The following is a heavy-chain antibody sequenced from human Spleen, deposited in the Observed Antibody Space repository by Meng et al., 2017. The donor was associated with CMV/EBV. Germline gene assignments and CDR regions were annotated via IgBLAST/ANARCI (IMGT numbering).Heavy chain of an antibody. CDR2: IYYTGST. J-gene: IGHJ5*02. CDR3: AKLAPSYNWIDP. Sequence: VSGGSVTSENSYWTWIRQPPGKGLEYIGYIYYTGSTNYNPSLKRRVTMSVDTSKDQFSLNLTSVTAADTALYYCAKLAPSYNWIDPWGQGTLVTVSS. D-gene: IGHD6-6*01. CDR1: GGSVTSENSY. V-gene: IGHV4-61*01.